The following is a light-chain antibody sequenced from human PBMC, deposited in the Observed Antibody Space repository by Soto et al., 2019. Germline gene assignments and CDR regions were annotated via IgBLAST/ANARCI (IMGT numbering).Light chain of an antibody. V-gene: IGLV2-14*01. CDR2: EVS. CDR3: SSYTSSNTFWV. J-gene: IGLJ3*02. Sequence: QSVLTQPASVSGSPGQSITISCTGTSSDVGGYNYVSWYQHHPGKAPKLMIYEVSNRPSGVSDRFSGSKSGNTASLTISGLQAEDEADYYCSSYTSSNTFWVFGGGTKLTVL. CDR1: SSDVGGYNY.